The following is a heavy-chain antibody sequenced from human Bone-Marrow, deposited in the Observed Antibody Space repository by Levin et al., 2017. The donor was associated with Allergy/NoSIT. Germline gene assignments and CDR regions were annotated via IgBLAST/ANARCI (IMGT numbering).Heavy chain of an antibody. CDR1: EFIFSRYT. D-gene: IGHD1-26*01. V-gene: IGHV3-30*04. Sequence: GESLKISCVASEFIFSRYTMHWVRQAPGKGLEWVAVMSHDGNFRSYGDSVKGRFTISRDNSEDTLYLQMNNLRPEDTAIYYCARGSGSYPWAVFDYWGQGTLVTVSS. J-gene: IGHJ4*02. CDR3: ARGSGSYPWAVFDY. CDR2: MSHDGNFR.